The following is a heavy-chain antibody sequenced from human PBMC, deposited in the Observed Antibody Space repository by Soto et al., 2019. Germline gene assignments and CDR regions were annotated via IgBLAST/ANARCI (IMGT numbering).Heavy chain of an antibody. Sequence: QVKVVQSGVEVRRPGSSVKVSCKASGDTFKNCVISWVRQAPGQGLEWMGGIIPLFGTTDFAQRCQGRLTITTDESTTTAYMELSRLRSEDTATYYCAAELGFGKLSVVWGQGTTVIVSS. V-gene: IGHV1-69*01. J-gene: IGHJ6*02. CDR2: IIPLFGTT. CDR1: GDTFKNCV. D-gene: IGHD3-10*01. CDR3: AAELGFGKLSVV.